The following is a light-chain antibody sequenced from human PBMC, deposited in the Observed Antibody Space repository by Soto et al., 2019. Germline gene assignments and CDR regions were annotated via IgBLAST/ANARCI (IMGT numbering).Light chain of an antibody. Sequence: QSVLTQPRSVSGSPGQSVTISCTGTRSDVGGYNFVSWYQQHPGKAPQLIIYDVTKRPSGVPDRFSGSKSGNTASLTISGLQAEDEADYYCCSYAGSYTLWVFGGGTKLTVL. J-gene: IGLJ3*02. CDR2: DVT. CDR1: RSDVGGYNF. CDR3: CSYAGSYTLWV. V-gene: IGLV2-11*01.